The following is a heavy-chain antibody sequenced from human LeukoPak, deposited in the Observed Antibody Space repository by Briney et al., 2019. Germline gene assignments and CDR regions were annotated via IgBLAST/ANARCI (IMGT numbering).Heavy chain of an antibody. CDR1: GFTFGDYA. V-gene: IGHV3-49*04. CDR2: IRSKAYGGTT. J-gene: IGHJ6*03. CDR3: TRVLRYFVVYYYYYMDV. Sequence: PGGSLRLSCAASGFTFGDYAMSWVRQAPGKGLEWVGFIRSKAYGGTTEYAASVKGRFTISRDDSKSIAYLQMNSLKTEDTAVYYCTRVLRYFVVYYYYYMDVWGKGTTVTISS. D-gene: IGHD3-9*01.